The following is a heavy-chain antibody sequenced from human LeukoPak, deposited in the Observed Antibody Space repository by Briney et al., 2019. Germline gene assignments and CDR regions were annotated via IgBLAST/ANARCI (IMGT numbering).Heavy chain of an antibody. J-gene: IGHJ6*03. V-gene: IGHV3-9*01. D-gene: IGHD3-22*01. CDR1: GFTFDDYA. CDR2: ISRNSGSI. CDR3: AKGGGYDSSSYSYYYYYMDV. Sequence: GGSLRLSCAASGFTFDDYAMHWVRQAPGKGLEWVSGISRNSGSIGYADSVKGRFTISRDNAKNSLYLQMNRLRAEDTALYYDAKGGGYDSSSYSYYYYYMDVWGKGTTVTVSS.